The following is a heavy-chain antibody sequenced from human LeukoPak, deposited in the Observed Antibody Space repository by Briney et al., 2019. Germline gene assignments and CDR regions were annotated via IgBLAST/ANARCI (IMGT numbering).Heavy chain of an antibody. CDR3: ARVGYCSSTSCYLRISDAFEL. CDR2: ISSSSSYI. J-gene: IGHJ3*01. Sequence: PGGSLRLSCAASGFTFSSYRMNWVRQAPGKGLEWVSSISSSSSYIYYADSVKGRFTISRDNAKNSLYLQMNSLRAEDTAVYYCARVGYCSSTSCYLRISDAFELWAQGTMVTVSS. V-gene: IGHV3-21*01. CDR1: GFTFSSYR. D-gene: IGHD2-2*01.